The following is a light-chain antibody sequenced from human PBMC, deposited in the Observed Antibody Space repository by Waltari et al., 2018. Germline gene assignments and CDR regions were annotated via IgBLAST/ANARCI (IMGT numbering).Light chain of an antibody. V-gene: IGLV1-47*01. CDR1: SSNVGSSY. CDR2: RDD. J-gene: IGLJ3*02. Sequence: QSVLTQPPSASGTPGQRVTICCSGSSSNVGSSYVYWYQHLPGATPKVLMFRDDERASGIPDRFSGSKSGTSASLAISGLRSEDEADYYCAAWDDSLSCWVFGGGTKLTVL. CDR3: AAWDDSLSCWV.